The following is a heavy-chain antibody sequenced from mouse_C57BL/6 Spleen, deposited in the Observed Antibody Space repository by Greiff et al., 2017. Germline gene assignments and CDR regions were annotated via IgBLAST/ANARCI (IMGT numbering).Heavy chain of an antibody. CDR1: GFNIKDDY. Sequence: VQLQQSGAELVRPGASVKLSCTASGFNIKDDYMHWVKQRPEQGLEWIGWFDPENGDTEYASKFQGKATITADTSSNTAYLQLSSLTSEDTAVYYCTTRNYYYYAMDYWGQGTSVTVSS. D-gene: IGHD2-1*01. J-gene: IGHJ4*01. V-gene: IGHV14-4*01. CDR3: TTRNYYYYAMDY. CDR2: FDPENGDT.